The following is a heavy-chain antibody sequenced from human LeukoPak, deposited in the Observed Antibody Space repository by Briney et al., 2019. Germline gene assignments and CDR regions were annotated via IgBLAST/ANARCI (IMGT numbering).Heavy chain of an antibody. Sequence: GGSLRLSCAASGFTFSNAWMSWVRQAPGKGLEWVGRIKSKTDGGTTDYAAPVKGRFTISRDDSKNTLYLQMNSLKTEDTAVYYCTTENNWNDESSYYYGMDVWGKGTTVTVSS. CDR3: TTENNWNDESSYYYGMDV. CDR2: IKSKTDGGTT. J-gene: IGHJ6*04. CDR1: GFTFSNAW. D-gene: IGHD1-1*01. V-gene: IGHV3-15*01.